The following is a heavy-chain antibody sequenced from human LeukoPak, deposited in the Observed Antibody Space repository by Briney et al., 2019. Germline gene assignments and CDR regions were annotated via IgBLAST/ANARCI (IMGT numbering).Heavy chain of an antibody. CDR2: TYYRSKWYT. CDR1: GDIVSSYRAA. Sequence: SQTLSLTCAISGDIVSSYRAAWNWIRQSPSRGLEWLGRTYYRSKWYTDYAVSVKSRITIKPDTSKNQFSLQLNSVTPEDTAVYYCARALGNDFDYWGQGTLVTVSS. CDR3: ARALGNDFDY. V-gene: IGHV6-1*01. D-gene: IGHD5-12*01. J-gene: IGHJ4*02.